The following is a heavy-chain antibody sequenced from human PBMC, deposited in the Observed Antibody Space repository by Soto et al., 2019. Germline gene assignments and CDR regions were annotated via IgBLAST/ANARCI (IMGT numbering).Heavy chain of an antibody. V-gene: IGHV4-31*03. CDR1: GGSISSGDYY. CDR3: ARGATHYYDNSGYYPRYFDY. CDR2: IYYSGST. Sequence: NPSETLSLTCTVSGGSISSGDYYWSWIRQHPGKGLEWIGYIYYSGSTYYNPSPKSRVTISVDTSKNQFSLKLSSVTAADTAVYYCARGATHYYDNSGYYPRYFDYWGQGTLVTVSS. J-gene: IGHJ4*02. D-gene: IGHD3-22*01.